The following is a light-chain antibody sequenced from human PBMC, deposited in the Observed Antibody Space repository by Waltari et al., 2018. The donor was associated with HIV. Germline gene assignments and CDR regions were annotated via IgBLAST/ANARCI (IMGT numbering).Light chain of an antibody. J-gene: IGLJ3*02. V-gene: IGLV2-14*03. CDR2: DVT. Sequence: QSALTQPASLSGSPGQSLTISCTGSRGDIGDYSYVSWFQQLPGKAPSLVIYDVTNRPPGVSDRFSGSKSGNTASLTISGLQSEDEADYYCYSYSTGTTRWMFGGGTKLTVL. CDR1: RGDIGDYSY. CDR3: YSYSTGTTRWM.